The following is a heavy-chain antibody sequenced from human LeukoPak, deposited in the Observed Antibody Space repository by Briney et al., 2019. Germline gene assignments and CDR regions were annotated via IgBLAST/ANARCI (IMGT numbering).Heavy chain of an antibody. Sequence: GRSLRHFRTASGFLFGDLVVNWVGQAPGKGLEWVGFIGSTPSGGTSEYVASVKGRFTLSRDDSKSIAYLQMNSLKTEDTAVYYCTRASTVRGAVYYCDDWGKGNGDSVSS. V-gene: IGHV3-49*04. D-gene: IGHD3-10*01. CDR2: IGSTPSGGTS. CDR3: TRASTVRGAVYYCDD. J-gene: IGHJ4*02. CDR1: GFLFGDLV.